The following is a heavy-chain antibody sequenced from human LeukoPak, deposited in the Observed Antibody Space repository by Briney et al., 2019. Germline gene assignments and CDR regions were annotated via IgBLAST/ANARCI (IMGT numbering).Heavy chain of an antibody. J-gene: IGHJ4*02. CDR1: GYTFTSYA. V-gene: IGHV1-3*01. D-gene: IGHD4-17*01. Sequence: GASVKVSCKASGYTFTSYAMHWVRQAPGQRLEWMGWINAGNGNTKYSQKFRGRVTITRDTSASTAYMELSSLRSEDTAVYYCARMTTVTTGLDYWGQGTLVTVSS. CDR3: ARMTTVTTGLDY. CDR2: INAGNGNT.